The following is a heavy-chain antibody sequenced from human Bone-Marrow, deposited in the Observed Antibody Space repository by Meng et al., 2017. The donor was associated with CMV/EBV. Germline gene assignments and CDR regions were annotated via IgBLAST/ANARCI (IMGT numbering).Heavy chain of an antibody. CDR1: GFTFSSYS. CDR2: ISSSSSTI. Sequence: GESLKISCAASGFTFSSYSMNWVRQAPGKGLEWVSYISSSSSTIYYADSVKGRFTISRGNAKNSLYLQRNSLRAEDTAVYYCARDGYSSSWYSFNWFDPWGQGTLVTVSS. V-gene: IGHV3-48*04. J-gene: IGHJ5*02. CDR3: ARDGYSSSWYSFNWFDP. D-gene: IGHD6-13*01.